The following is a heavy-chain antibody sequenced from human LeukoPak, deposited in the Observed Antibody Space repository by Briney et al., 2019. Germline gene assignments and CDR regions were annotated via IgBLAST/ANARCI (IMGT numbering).Heavy chain of an antibody. CDR2: INFSGGNT. J-gene: IGHJ4*02. D-gene: IGHD2-21*01. Sequence: ASVKLSCKASGYTFTNYYGHWVRQAPGQGLEWMGLINFSGGNTNYAQKFQGRVSMTRDPSTSTVYMDPSSPTAEDTAIYYCAREYSGGHFDYWGQGTLVTVSS. CDR3: AREYSGGHFDY. V-gene: IGHV1-46*01. CDR1: GYTFTNYY.